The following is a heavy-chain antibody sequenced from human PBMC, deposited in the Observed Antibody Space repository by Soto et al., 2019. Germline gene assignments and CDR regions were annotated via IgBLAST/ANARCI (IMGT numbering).Heavy chain of an antibody. J-gene: IGHJ4*02. CDR1: GFTFSSYP. CDR3: VRGTNGWRGMDY. CDR2: ITEDGSGT. Sequence: GGSLRLSCATSGFTFSSYPIHWVRQAPGKGPVWVSRITEDGSGTTYADSVKGLFTVTRDNAKNTMYLQMSGLGAEDTAVYHCVRGTNGWRGMDYWGQGTLVTVSS. V-gene: IGHV3-74*01. D-gene: IGHD2-8*01.